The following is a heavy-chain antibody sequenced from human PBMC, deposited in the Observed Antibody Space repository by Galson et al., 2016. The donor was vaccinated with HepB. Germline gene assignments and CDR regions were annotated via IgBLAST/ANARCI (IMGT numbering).Heavy chain of an antibody. CDR3: AREKFWKLDQ. CDR1: GFSFSRYW. D-gene: IGHD3-3*01. Sequence: SLRLSCAASGFSFSRYWMAWVRQAPGKGLEWLGNIKADGTENDYVGSVKGRFTMSRDNAQKSLFLQMTSLRAEDTSGYYCAREKFWKLDQWGQGTLVTVSS. V-gene: IGHV3-7*03. CDR2: IKADGTEN. J-gene: IGHJ5*02.